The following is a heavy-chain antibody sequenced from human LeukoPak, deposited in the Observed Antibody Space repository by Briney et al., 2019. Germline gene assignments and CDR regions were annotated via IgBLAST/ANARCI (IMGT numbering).Heavy chain of an antibody. Sequence: KPSETLSLTCAVYGGSFSVYYWSWIRQPPGKGLEWIGYIYYSGSTNYNPSLKSRVTISVDTSKNQFSLKLSSVSAADTAVYYCARLKLGAYFDLWGRGTLVTVSS. CDR2: IYYSGST. CDR3: ARLKLGAYFDL. D-gene: IGHD3-16*01. CDR1: GGSFSVYY. V-gene: IGHV4-59*08. J-gene: IGHJ2*01.